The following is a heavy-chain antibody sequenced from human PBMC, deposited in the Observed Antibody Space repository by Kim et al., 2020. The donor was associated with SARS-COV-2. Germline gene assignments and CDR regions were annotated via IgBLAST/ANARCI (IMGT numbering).Heavy chain of an antibody. Sequence: GGSLRLSCAASGFTFSSYWMSWVRQAPGKGLEWVANIKQDGSEKYYVDSVKGRFTISRDNAKNSLYLQMNSLRAEDTAVYYCARDLSHGYFDWKRVAAFDIWGQGTMVTVSS. J-gene: IGHJ3*02. CDR1: GFTFSSYW. CDR3: ARDLSHGYFDWKRVAAFDI. D-gene: IGHD3-9*01. CDR2: IKQDGSEK. V-gene: IGHV3-7*03.